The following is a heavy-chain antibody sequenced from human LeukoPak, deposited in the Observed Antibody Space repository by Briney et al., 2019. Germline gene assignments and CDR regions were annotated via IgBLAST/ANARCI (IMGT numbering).Heavy chain of an antibody. D-gene: IGHD1-1*01. J-gene: IGHJ4*01. V-gene: IGHV1-18*01. Sequence: EASVKVSCKTSGYTFSNYGISWVRQAPGQGLEWMGWITAYNGNRLYAQRFQGRTTLTTDTSTSTSYMELRSLEYDDTAIYYCARDNDKVVDHWGQGTLVTVSS. CDR2: ITAYNGNR. CDR1: GYTFSNYG. CDR3: ARDNDKVVDH.